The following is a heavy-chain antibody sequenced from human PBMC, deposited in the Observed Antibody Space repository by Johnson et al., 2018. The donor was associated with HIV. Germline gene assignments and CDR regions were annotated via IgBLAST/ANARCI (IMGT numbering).Heavy chain of an antibody. J-gene: IGHJ3*02. Sequence: MQLVESGGGVVQPGRSLRLSCVVSGFSFSGFAMHWVRQAPGKGLEWVSSISGGSTYYADSRKGRFTIPRDKSKNTLHLQMNSLRAEDTAVYYCAKVGSYYPSTGGNAFDIWGQGTMVTVSS. CDR3: AKVGSYYPSTGGNAFDI. V-gene: IGHV3-38-3*01. D-gene: IGHD3-10*01. CDR1: GFSFSGFA. CDR2: ISGGST.